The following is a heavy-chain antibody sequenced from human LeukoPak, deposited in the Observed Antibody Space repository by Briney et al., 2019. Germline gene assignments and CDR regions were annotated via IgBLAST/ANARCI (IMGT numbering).Heavy chain of an antibody. CDR1: GYTFTDYK. CDR3: ATEFFHCTSDSCYGP. D-gene: IGHD2-2*01. V-gene: IGHV1-69-2*01. J-gene: IGHJ4*02. CDR2: VDPEDGKA. Sequence: ASVKISCKASGYTFTDYKIHWVRQAPGKGLEWMGRVDPEDGKAKYAEKFQGRVSMTAVTSTDTAYMELSSLRSEDTAVFYCATEFFHCTSDSCYGPWGQGTLVTVS.